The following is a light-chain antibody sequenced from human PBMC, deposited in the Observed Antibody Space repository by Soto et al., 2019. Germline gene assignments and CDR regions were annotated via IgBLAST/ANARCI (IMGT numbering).Light chain of an antibody. CDR3: RQFNSYPQT. CDR2: DAS. CDR1: QGISSA. Sequence: AIHLTQSPSSLSASVGDRFTITCRASQGISSALAWYQQKPGKAPKLLIYDASSLESGVPSRLSGSGSGTDFTLTISSLQPEDFATYYCRQFNSYPQTFGQGTKVDIK. V-gene: IGKV1-13*02. J-gene: IGKJ1*01.